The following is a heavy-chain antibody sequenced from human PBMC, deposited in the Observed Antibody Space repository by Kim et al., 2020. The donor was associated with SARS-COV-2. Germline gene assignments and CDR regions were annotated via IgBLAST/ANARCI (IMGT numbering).Heavy chain of an antibody. J-gene: IGHJ4*02. V-gene: IGHV3-23*01. CDR2: ISGSGGST. CDR1: GFTFSSYA. D-gene: IGHD3-22*01. Sequence: GGSLRLSCAASGFTFSSYAMSWVRQAPGKGLEWVSAISGSGGSTYYADSVKGRFTISRDNSKNTLYLQMNSLRAEDTAVYYCAKVKDTYYYDSSGYSSYFDYWGQGTLVTVSS. CDR3: AKVKDTYYYDSSGYSSYFDY.